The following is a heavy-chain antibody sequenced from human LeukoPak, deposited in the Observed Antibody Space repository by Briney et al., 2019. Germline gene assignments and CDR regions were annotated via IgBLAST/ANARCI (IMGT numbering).Heavy chain of an antibody. CDR1: GFTFSSYA. V-gene: IGHV3-23*01. CDR2: ISGSGGST. J-gene: IGHJ4*02. D-gene: IGHD1-26*01. CDR3: AKGRTQWELLPPFDY. Sequence: GGSLRLSCAASGFTFSSYAMSWVRQAPGKGLEWVSAISGSGGSTYYADSMKGRFTISRDNSKNTLYLQMNSLRAEDTAVYYCAKGRTQWELLPPFDYWGQGTLVTVSS.